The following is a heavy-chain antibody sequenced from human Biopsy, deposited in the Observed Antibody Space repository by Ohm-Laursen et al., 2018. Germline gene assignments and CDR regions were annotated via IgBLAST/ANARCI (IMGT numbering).Heavy chain of an antibody. V-gene: IGHV4-59*07. J-gene: IGHJ3*01. CDR1: GGSINNFC. D-gene: IGHD1-26*01. Sequence: SDTLSLTCIVSGGSINNFCWSWIRQPPGKGLEWIGIIYYSGNTKYNPSLKSRVTISVDTFRNQFSLKLSSVTAADTAVYYCARVRVWADSEGAFDPWGQGTMVTVSS. CDR2: IYYSGNT. CDR3: ARVRVWADSEGAFDP.